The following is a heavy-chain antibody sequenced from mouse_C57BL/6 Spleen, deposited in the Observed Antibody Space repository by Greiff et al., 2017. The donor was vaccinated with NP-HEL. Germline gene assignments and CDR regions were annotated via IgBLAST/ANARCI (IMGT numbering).Heavy chain of an antibody. CDR1: GFTFNTYA. D-gene: IGHD2-4*01. CDR2: IRSKSSNYAT. Sequence: EVQLQESGGGLVQPKGSLKLSCAASGFTFNTYAMHWVRQAPGKGLEWVARIRSKSSNYATYYADSVKDRFTISRDDSQSMLYLQMNNLKTEDTAMYYCVRDHPHYDYDVVWFAYWGQGTLVTVSA. V-gene: IGHV10-3*01. CDR3: VRDHPHYDYDVVWFAY. J-gene: IGHJ3*01.